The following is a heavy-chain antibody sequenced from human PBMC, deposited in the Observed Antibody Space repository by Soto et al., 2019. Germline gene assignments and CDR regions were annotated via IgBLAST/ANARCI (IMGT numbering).Heavy chain of an antibody. CDR3: QIWSGYMPIDY. CDR2: ISYDGSNK. D-gene: IGHD3-3*01. J-gene: IGHJ4*02. V-gene: IGHV3-30*03. Sequence: PGGSLRLSCAASGFTFSSYGMHWVRQAPGKGLEWVAVISYDGSNKYYADSVKGRFTISRDNSKNTLYLQMNSLRAEDTAVYYCQIWSGYMPIDYWGQGTLVTVS. CDR1: GFTFSSYG.